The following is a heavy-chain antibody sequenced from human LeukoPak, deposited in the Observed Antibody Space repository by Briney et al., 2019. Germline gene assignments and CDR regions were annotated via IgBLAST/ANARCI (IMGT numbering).Heavy chain of an antibody. CDR2: ISSSSSYI. CDR3: ARDLTFTYA. Sequence: GGFLRLSCAASGFTFSSYSMNWVRQAPGKGLEWVSSISSSSSYIYYADSVKGRFTFSRDSAKNSLYLQMNSLGVEDTAVYYCARDLTFTYAWGQGTLVTASS. V-gene: IGHV3-21*01. CDR1: GFTFSSYS. J-gene: IGHJ5*02. D-gene: IGHD3-16*01.